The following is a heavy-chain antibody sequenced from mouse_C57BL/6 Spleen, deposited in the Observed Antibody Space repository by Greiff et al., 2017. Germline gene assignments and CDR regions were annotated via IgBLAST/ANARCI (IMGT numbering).Heavy chain of an antibody. CDR3: ARSYYGSSLYYFDY. CDR2: IWSGGST. V-gene: IGHV2-2*01. Sequence: VKLQESGPGLVQPSQSLSITCTVSGFSLTSYGVHWVRQSPGKGLEWLGVIWSGGSTDYNAAFISRLSISKDNSKSQVFFKMNSLQADDTAIYYCARSYYGSSLYYFDYWGQGTTLTVSS. CDR1: GFSLTSYG. D-gene: IGHD1-1*01. J-gene: IGHJ2*01.